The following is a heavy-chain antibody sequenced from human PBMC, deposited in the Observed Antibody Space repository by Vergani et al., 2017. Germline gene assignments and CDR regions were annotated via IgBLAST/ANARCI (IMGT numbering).Heavy chain of an antibody. CDR2: IIPILGIA. Sequence: QVQLVQSGAEVKKPGSSVKVSCKASGGTFSSYTISWVRQAPGQGLEWMGRIIPILGIANYAQKFQGRVTITADKSTSTAYMELSSLRSEDTAVYYCAGLKATTSQNFDCWGQGTLVTVSS. D-gene: IGHD5-12*01. V-gene: IGHV1-69*02. J-gene: IGHJ4*02. CDR1: GGTFSSYT. CDR3: AGLKATTSQNFDC.